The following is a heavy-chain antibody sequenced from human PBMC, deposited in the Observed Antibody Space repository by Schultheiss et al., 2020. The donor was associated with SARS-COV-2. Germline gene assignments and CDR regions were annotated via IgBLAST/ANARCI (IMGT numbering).Heavy chain of an antibody. D-gene: IGHD6-13*01. J-gene: IGHJ6*02. CDR2: ISSGGSTI. V-gene: IGHV3-11*01. Sequence: GGSLRLSCAASGFTFSDHYMTWIRQAPGKGLEWVSYISSGGSTIYYADFVKGRFTISRDNAKDSLYLQLNSLRAEDTAVYYCARSRRYSSSYDKPGKPSGWYYGMDVWGQGTTVTVSS. CDR1: GFTFSDHY. CDR3: ARSRRYSSSYDKPGKPSGWYYGMDV.